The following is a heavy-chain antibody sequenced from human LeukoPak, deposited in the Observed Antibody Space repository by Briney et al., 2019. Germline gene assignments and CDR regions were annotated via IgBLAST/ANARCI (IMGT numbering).Heavy chain of an antibody. V-gene: IGHV4-61*02. Sequence: SETLSLTCTVSGGSISSGNYYWSWIRQPAGKGLEWIGRIYASGSTNYNPSLKSRVTISVDTSKNQFSLKLSSVTAADTAVYYCARQWQWLVRVDWYFDLWGRGTLVTVSS. CDR3: ARQWQWLVRVDWYFDL. D-gene: IGHD6-19*01. CDR1: GGSISSGNYY. CDR2: IYASGST. J-gene: IGHJ2*01.